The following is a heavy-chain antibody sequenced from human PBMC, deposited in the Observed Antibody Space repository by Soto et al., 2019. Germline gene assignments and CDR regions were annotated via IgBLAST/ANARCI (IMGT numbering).Heavy chain of an antibody. J-gene: IGHJ6*02. D-gene: IGHD6-13*01. CDR3: ARRLSEDSSSWDYYYYYGMDV. Sequence: QVQLQESGPGLVKPSQTLSLTCTVSGGSISSGGYYWSWIRQHPGNVLEWIGYIYYSGSTYYNPSPKSRVTVSVDTSKNQFSLKLSSVTAADTAVYYCARRLSEDSSSWDYYYYYGMDVWGQGTTVTVSS. V-gene: IGHV4-31*03. CDR1: GGSISSGGYY. CDR2: IYYSGST.